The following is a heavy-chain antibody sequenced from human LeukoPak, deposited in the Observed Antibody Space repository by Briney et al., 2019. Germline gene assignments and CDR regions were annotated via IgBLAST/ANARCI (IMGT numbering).Heavy chain of an antibody. CDR3: SRSHARRQDAAIVSVRYYYYHYMDV. CDR2: ITITAAGEAT. V-gene: IGHV3-49*04. Sequence: QSGGSLRLSCSGSGFSFGDYAVTWVRQAPGKGLEWVGFITITAAGEATEYAASVKGRFSISREDSKTIAYLQMNSLNIGDTAVYYCSRSHARRQDAAIVSVRYYYYHYMDVWGKGTTVTVSS. D-gene: IGHD5-18*01. J-gene: IGHJ6*04. CDR1: GFSFGDYA.